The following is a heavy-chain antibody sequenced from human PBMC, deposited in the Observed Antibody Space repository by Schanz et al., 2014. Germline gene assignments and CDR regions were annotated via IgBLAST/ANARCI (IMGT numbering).Heavy chain of an antibody. J-gene: IGHJ4*02. CDR3: ARGFDFWDR. CDR2: MNPNSGNP. Sequence: QVQLIQSGAEVKKPGASVKVSCTASGYTFTSYDINWVRQAPGQGLEWLGWMNPNSGNPGFAQKFRGRVTMTRNTSMSTAYIELHILTSEDTAVYYCARGFDFWDRWGQGTLVIVSS. D-gene: IGHD3-3*01. V-gene: IGHV1-8*01. CDR1: GYTFTSYD.